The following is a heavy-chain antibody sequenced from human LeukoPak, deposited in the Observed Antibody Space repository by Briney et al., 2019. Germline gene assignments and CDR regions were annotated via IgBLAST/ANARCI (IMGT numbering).Heavy chain of an antibody. CDR1: GGSFSGYY. Sequence: SEILSLTCAVYGGSFSGYYWSWIRQPPGKGLEWIGEINHSGSTNYNPSLKSRVTISVDTSKNQFSLKLNSVTAADTAVYYCARGPEPPSPYYDFWSGYYTGVGDFDYWGQGTLVTVSS. CDR3: ARGPEPPSPYYDFWSGYYTGVGDFDY. J-gene: IGHJ4*02. D-gene: IGHD3-3*01. V-gene: IGHV4-34*01. CDR2: INHSGST.